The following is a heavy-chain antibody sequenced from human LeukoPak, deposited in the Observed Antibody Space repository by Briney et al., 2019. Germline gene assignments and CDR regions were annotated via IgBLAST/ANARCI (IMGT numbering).Heavy chain of an antibody. CDR2: IYTSGST. CDR3: ASVVVVAATVDY. Sequence: SETLSLTCTVSGGSISSGSYYWSWIRQPAGKGLEWIGRIYTSGSTNYNPSLKSRVTISVDTSKNQFSLKLSSVTAADTAVYYCASVVVVAATVDYWGQGTLVTVSS. CDR1: GGSISSGSYY. D-gene: IGHD2-15*01. V-gene: IGHV4-61*02. J-gene: IGHJ4*02.